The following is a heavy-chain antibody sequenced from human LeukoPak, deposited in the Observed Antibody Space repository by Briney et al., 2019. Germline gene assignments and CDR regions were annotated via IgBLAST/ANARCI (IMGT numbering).Heavy chain of an antibody. Sequence: GGSLRLSCAASGFTFSSYGMHWVRQAPGKGLEWVAVISYDGSNKYYADSVKGRFTISRDNSKNTLYPQMNSLRAEDTAVYYCAKSNAFDIWGQGTMVTVSS. CDR1: GFTFSSYG. CDR3: AKSNAFDI. V-gene: IGHV3-30*18. J-gene: IGHJ3*02. CDR2: ISYDGSNK.